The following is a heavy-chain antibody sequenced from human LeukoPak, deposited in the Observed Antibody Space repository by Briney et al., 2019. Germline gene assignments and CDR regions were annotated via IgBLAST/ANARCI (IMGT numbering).Heavy chain of an antibody. J-gene: IGHJ3*02. D-gene: IGHD2/OR15-2a*01. V-gene: IGHV1-18*01. CDR1: GYTFTSYG. CDR2: ISAYNGNT. Sequence: ASVKVSCKASGYTFTSYGISWVRQAPGQGLDWMGWISAYNGNTNYAQKLQGRVTMTTDTSTSTAYMALRSLRSDDKAVYYCARDLSGDGFDIWGQGTMVTVSS. CDR3: ARDLSGDGFDI.